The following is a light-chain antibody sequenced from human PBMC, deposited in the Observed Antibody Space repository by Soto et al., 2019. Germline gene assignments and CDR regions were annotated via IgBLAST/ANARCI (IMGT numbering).Light chain of an antibody. J-gene: IGLJ1*01. CDR1: RTDGDGHDY. V-gene: IGLV2-14*03. CDR2: DVY. Sequence: QSVLTQPASVSGSPGQSIAISCIGVRTDGDGHDYVSWYQQHPGQAPQLIIYDVYNRPSGVSDRFSGSKSGNTASLVISGLQAEDEADYFCNSYKDISPFYVFGAGTKVTVL. CDR3: NSYKDISPFYV.